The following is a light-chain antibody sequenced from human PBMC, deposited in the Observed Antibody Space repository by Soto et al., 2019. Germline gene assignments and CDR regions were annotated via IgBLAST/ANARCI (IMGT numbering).Light chain of an antibody. J-gene: IGKJ1*01. CDR3: MQPLQSWT. CDR2: LGS. Sequence: DIVMTQSPLSLPVTRGEPASISFRSSQSLLHSNGYNYLDWYLQKPGQSPQLLIYLGSNRASGVPDRFSGSGSGTDFTLKISRVEAEDVGVYYCMQPLQSWTFGQGTKV. V-gene: IGKV2-28*01. CDR1: QSLLHSNGYNY.